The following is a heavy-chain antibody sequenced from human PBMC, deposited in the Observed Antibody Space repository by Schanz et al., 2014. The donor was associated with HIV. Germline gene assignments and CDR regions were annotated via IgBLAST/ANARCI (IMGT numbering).Heavy chain of an antibody. V-gene: IGHV1-69*06. CDR1: GGTFSTYD. CDR2: IVPMFGKV. J-gene: IGHJ6*02. CDR3: ARGVPVVDLLDYHGLDV. D-gene: IGHD2-2*01. Sequence: QVQLVESGAEVKKPGSSVKVSCKASGGTFSTYDFSWVRQAPGQGLEWMGGIVPMFGKVNYAQKFQVRVTFTADKFTGTAYMELSSLRSEDTAVYYCARGVPVVDLLDYHGLDVWGQGTTVTVSS.